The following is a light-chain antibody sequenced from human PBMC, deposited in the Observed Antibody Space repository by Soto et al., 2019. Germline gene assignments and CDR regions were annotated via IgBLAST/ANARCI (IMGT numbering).Light chain of an antibody. CDR3: QQFKNYPIT. J-gene: IGKJ5*01. CDR1: EDISSY. CDR2: AAS. V-gene: IGKV1-9*01. Sequence: IQLTESPSSLSVSVGDRVTFTCRASEDISSYLVWYQQKPGAAPKLLIYAASALHSGVPSRFSGSGSGTDFTLTISSLHPEDFAVYFCQQFKNYPITFGQGTRLENK.